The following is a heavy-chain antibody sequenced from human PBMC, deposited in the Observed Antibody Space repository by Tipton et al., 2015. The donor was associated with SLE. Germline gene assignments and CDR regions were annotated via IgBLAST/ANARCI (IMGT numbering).Heavy chain of an antibody. CDR1: GYSFTSYW. V-gene: IGHV5-51*03. D-gene: IGHD1-26*01. J-gene: IGHJ5*02. Sequence: VQLVQSGAEVKKPGESLKISCKGSGYSFTSYWIGWVRQMPGKGLEWMGIIYPGDSDTRYSPSFQGQVTISADKSISTAYLQWGSLRASDTAMYCCARPLYPGSSNGWFGPWGQGTLVTVSS. CDR2: IYPGDSDT. CDR3: ARPLYPGSSNGWFGP.